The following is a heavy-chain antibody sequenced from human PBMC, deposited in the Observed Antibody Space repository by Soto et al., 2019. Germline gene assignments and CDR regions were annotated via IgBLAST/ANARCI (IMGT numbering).Heavy chain of an antibody. CDR3: AASGYGDVSALYWYFDL. CDR2: IVVGSGNT. J-gene: IGHJ2*01. D-gene: IGHD4-17*01. V-gene: IGHV1-58*01. Sequence: QMQLVQSGPEVKKPGTSVKVSCKASGFTFTSSAVQWVRQARGQRLEWIGWIVVGSGNTNYAQKFQERVTITRDMSTSTDYTELSSLRSDDTAVYYCAASGYGDVSALYWYFDLWGRGTLVTVSS. CDR1: GFTFTSSA.